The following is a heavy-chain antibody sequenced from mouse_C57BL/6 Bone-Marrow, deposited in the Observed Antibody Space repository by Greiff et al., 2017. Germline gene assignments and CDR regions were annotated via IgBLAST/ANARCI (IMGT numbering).Heavy chain of an antibody. Sequence: VQVVESGAELVKPGASVKLSCKASGYTFTSYWMQWVKQRPGQGLEWIGEIDPSDSYTNYKQKFKGKATLTVDTSSSTAYMQLSSLTSEDSAVYYFAREGNGDSCAMDYWGQGTSVTVSS. D-gene: IGHD4-1*02. CDR1: GYTFTSYW. V-gene: IGHV1-50*01. CDR2: IDPSDSYT. J-gene: IGHJ4*01. CDR3: AREGNGDSCAMDY.